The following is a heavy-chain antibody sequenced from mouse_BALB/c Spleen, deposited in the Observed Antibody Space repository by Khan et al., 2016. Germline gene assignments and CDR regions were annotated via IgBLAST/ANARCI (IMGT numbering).Heavy chain of an antibody. CDR2: IWGDGST. CDR1: GFSIIDYG. CDR3: SIYRCYYSAVDY. V-gene: IGHV2-6-7*01. Sequence: QVQLKESGPGLVAPSQSLSITCTVSGFSIIDYGVNWVRQPPGKGLEWLGMIWGDGSTDNNSAIKSRLNITKENSKSQVFLIMNSLQTDDTARYYCSIYRCYYSAVDYLGPGTSVTLSS. D-gene: IGHD1-3*01. J-gene: IGHJ4*01.